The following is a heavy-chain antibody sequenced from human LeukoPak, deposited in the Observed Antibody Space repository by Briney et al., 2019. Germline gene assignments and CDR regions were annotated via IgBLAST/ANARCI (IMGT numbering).Heavy chain of an antibody. D-gene: IGHD1-1*01. CDR1: GFSFSNSG. CDR3: SKWNGYGDH. J-gene: IGHJ4*02. CDR2: ISGGGANT. V-gene: IGHV3-23*01. Sequence: QPGGSLRLSCAASGFSFSNSGMSWVRQAPAKGLEWVAGISGGGANTHYGDSVKGRFTISRDNSKNTLSLQMNSLRDEDTAIYYCSKWNGYGDHWGQGTLVTVSS.